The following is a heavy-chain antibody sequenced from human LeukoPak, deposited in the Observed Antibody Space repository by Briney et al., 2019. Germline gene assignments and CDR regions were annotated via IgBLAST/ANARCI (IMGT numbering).Heavy chain of an antibody. V-gene: IGHV4-4*07. CDR1: GGSISSYY. Sequence: SETLSLTCTVSGGSISSYYWSWIRQPAGKGLEWIGRIYTSGSTNYNPSLKSRVTMSVDTSKNQFSLKLSSVTAADTAVYYCARDLSLYTIYGVVIPRNWFDPWGQGTLVTVSS. CDR3: ARDLSLYTIYGVVIPRNWFDP. D-gene: IGHD3-3*01. CDR2: IYTSGST. J-gene: IGHJ5*02.